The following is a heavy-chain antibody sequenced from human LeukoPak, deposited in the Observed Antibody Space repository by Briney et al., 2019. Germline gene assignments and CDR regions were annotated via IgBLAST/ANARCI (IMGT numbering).Heavy chain of an antibody. J-gene: IGHJ4*02. CDR2: INPSGGST. D-gene: IGHD5-18*01. CDR1: GCTFTSYY. CDR3: ARVKGERKYSYGNHVFDY. Sequence: ASVKVSCKASGCTFTSYYMHWVRQAPGQGLEWMGIINPSGGSTSYAQKFQGRVTMTRDTSTSTVYMELSSLRSEDTAVYYCARVKGERKYSYGNHVFDYWGQGTLVTVSS. V-gene: IGHV1-46*01.